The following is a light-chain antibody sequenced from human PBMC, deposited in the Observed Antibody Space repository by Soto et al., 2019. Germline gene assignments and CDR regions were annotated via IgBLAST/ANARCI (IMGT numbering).Light chain of an antibody. CDR2: DAS. V-gene: IGKV1-5*01. CDR3: QQYNRYWT. CDR1: QRISSW. J-gene: IGKJ1*01. Sequence: DIQMTQSPSTLSASVGDRVTITCRASQRISSWFAWYQQKPGKATKLLIYDASSLESGGPSRFSGSGSGTESTPTISRLQTDDFAAYYCQQYNRYWTFGQGTKVEIK.